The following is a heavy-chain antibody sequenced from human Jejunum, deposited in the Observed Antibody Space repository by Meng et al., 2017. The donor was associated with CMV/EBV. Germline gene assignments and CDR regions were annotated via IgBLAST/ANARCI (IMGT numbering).Heavy chain of an antibody. CDR1: GYTFSTYT. V-gene: IGHV7-4-1*02. Sequence: QLVHAGSELKKPRSSWNVSCKVSGYTFSTYTINWVRQAHGRGLEWMGWISTNTGTPTYTQGFTGRFVFSLDTSVSTAYLQISSLKAEDTAVYYCARGGNFDPRGQGTLVTVSS. CDR2: ISTNTGTP. J-gene: IGHJ5*02. D-gene: IGHD2/OR15-2a*01. CDR3: ARGGNFDP.